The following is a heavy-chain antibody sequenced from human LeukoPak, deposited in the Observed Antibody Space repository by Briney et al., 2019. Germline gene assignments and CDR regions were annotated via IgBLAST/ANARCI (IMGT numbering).Heavy chain of an antibody. D-gene: IGHD3-3*01. V-gene: IGHV4-31*03. Sequence: PSETLSLTCTVSGGSISSAGYYWSWLRQHPGKGLEWIGYIYYSGSTYYHPSLKSRVTISVDTSKYQFSLNLSCVTAADTAVYYCPRALGKYYDFWSGYYTGITPYYYGMDVWGQGTTVTVSS. CDR3: PRALGKYYDFWSGYYTGITPYYYGMDV. CDR1: GGSISSAGYY. J-gene: IGHJ6*01. CDR2: IYYSGST.